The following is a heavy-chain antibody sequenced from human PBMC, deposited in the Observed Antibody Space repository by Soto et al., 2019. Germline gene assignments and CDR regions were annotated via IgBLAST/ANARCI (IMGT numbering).Heavy chain of an antibody. V-gene: IGHV1-24*01. J-gene: IGHJ6*01. CDR2: FDPEDGET. CDR1: GYTLTELS. CDR3: AKDNPYGDYSGWICGMDF. D-gene: IGHD4-17*01. Sequence: ASVKVSCKVSGYTLTELSMHWVRQAPGKGLEWMGGFDPEDGETIYAQKFQGRVTMTEDTSTDTAYMELSSLRSEDTAVYYCAKDNPYGDYSGWICGMDFWGQGTTITVSS.